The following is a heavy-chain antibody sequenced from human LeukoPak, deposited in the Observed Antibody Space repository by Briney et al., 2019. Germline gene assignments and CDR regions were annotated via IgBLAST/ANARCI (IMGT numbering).Heavy chain of an antibody. CDR3: ARGRPEYYDFWSGPETYYGMDV. D-gene: IGHD3-3*01. V-gene: IGHV1-69*13. CDR2: IIPIFGTA. CDR1: GGTFSSYA. Sequence: SVKVSCKASGGTFSSYAISWVRQAPGQGLEWMGGIIPIFGTANYAQKFQGRVTITADESTSTAYMELSSLRSEDTAVYYCARGRPEYYDFWSGPETYYGMDVWGQETTVTVSS. J-gene: IGHJ6*02.